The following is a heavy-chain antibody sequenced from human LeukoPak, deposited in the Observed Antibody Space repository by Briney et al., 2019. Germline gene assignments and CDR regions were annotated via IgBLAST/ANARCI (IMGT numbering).Heavy chain of an antibody. D-gene: IGHD6-19*01. V-gene: IGHV3-23*01. J-gene: IGHJ4*02. CDR1: GFTFSSYA. CDR2: ISGSGGST. Sequence: GGSLRLSCAASGFTFSSYAMSWVRQAPGKGLEWVSAISGSGGSTYYADSVKGRLTISRDNSKNTLYLQMNSLRAEDTAVYYCATSTSGWYPGPFDYWGQGTLVTVSS. CDR3: ATSTSGWYPGPFDY.